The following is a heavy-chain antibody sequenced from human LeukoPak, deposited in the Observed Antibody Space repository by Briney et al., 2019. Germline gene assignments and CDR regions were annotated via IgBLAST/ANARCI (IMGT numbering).Heavy chain of an antibody. D-gene: IGHD1-26*01. J-gene: IGHJ4*02. Sequence: GGSLRLSCAASGFTFSSYGMHWVRQAPGKGLEWVAVIWYDGSNKYYADSVKGRFTISRDNSKNTLYLQMNSLRAEDTAVYYCARDRVGATWLAYWGQGTLVTVSS. CDR3: ARDRVGATWLAY. CDR2: IWYDGSNK. V-gene: IGHV3-33*01. CDR1: GFTFSSYG.